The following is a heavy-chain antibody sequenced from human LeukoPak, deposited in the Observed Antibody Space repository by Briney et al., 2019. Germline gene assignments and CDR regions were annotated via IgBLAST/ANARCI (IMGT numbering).Heavy chain of an antibody. CDR1: GFTVSSYW. CDR2: IKQDGSEK. V-gene: IGHV3-7*01. Sequence: GGSLRLSCAASGFTVSSYWMTWVRQAPGKGLEWVANIKQDGSEKYYVDSVKGRFTISRDNAKNSLYLQMNSLRVEDTAVYYCTRDQLQGGRAPWGQGTLVTVSS. D-gene: IGHD2-21*01. J-gene: IGHJ5*02. CDR3: TRDQLQGGRAP.